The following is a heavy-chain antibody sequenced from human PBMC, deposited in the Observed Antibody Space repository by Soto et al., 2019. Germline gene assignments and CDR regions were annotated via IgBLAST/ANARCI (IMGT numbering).Heavy chain of an antibody. J-gene: IGHJ4*02. CDR1: GGTFSTFG. Sequence: RASVKVSCKASGGTFSTFGISWVRQAPGQGLEWMGGIIPFFGTARYSQKFEDRITITADESTNTVYMDLRSLTSEDTAIYYCAKSAPMDAGDKYYYDFWGQGALVTVYS. D-gene: IGHD4-17*01. CDR3: AKSAPMDAGDKYYYDF. V-gene: IGHV1-69*13. CDR2: IIPFFGTA.